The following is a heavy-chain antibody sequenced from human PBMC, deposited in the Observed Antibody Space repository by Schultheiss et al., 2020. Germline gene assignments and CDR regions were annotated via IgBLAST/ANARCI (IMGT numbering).Heavy chain of an antibody. J-gene: IGHJ6*02. CDR1: GFTFSSYS. D-gene: IGHD3-10*01. V-gene: IGHV3-66*01. Sequence: GGSLRLSCAASGFTFSSYSISWVRQAPGKGLEWVSVIYSGGSTYYADSVKGRFTISRDNSKNTLYLQMNSLRAEDTAVYYCARARGGYYYGIDVWGQGTTVTVSS. CDR3: ARARGGYYYGIDV. CDR2: IYSGGST.